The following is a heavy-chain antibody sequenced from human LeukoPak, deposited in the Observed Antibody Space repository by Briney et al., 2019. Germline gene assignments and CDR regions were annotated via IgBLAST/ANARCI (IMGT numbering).Heavy chain of an antibody. CDR1: GGSMTTHH. J-gene: IGHJ4*02. D-gene: IGHD5-18*01. Sequence: SETLSLTCTVSGGSMTTHHWNWIRQTPGKGLEWIGYVFDSGRTKVNPSLKSRVTLSADTSKNQLSLRLSSVTAADTAMYYCTTIKRGDIFGYFDFWGQGILVTVSS. CDR3: TTIKRGDIFGYFDF. CDR2: VFDSGRT. V-gene: IGHV4-59*11.